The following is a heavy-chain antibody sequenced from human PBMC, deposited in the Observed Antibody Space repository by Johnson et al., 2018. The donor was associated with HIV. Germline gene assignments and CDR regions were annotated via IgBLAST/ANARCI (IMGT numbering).Heavy chain of an antibody. Sequence: VQLVESGGGLVKPGGSLRLSCAASGLTFSDYDMSWIRQAPGKGLEWVSVIYSGGNTYYPDSVKGRFTISRDNSKNTLYLQMNSLRAEDTAVYYCAREGKDAFDIWGQGTMVTVSS. CDR2: IYSGGNT. J-gene: IGHJ3*02. CDR3: AREGKDAFDI. D-gene: IGHD3-10*01. CDR1: GLTFSDYD. V-gene: IGHV3-66*01.